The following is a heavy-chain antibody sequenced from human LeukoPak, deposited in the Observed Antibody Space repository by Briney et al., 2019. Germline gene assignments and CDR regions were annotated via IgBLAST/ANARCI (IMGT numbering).Heavy chain of an antibody. CDR3: ARDPDSYGFDY. V-gene: IGHV1-2*02. CDR2: INPNSGGT. CDR1: GYIFTGYY. J-gene: IGHJ4*02. Sequence: GASVKVSCKASGYIFTGYYMHWVRQAPGQGLEWMGWINPNSGGTNYAQKFQGRVTMTRDTSISTAHMELSRLRSDDTAVYYCARDPDSYGFDYWGQGTLVTVSS. D-gene: IGHD5-18*01.